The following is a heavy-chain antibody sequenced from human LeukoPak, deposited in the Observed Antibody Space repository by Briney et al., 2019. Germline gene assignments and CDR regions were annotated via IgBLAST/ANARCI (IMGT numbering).Heavy chain of an antibody. Sequence: PSETLSLTCAFYGGSFSGYYWSWIRQPPGKGLEWIGEINHSGSTDYNPSLKSRVILSLDTSQNQFSLKLSSVTAADTAVYYCAKGVDIWFGEYNWFDPWGQGTLVTVSS. D-gene: IGHD3-10*01. J-gene: IGHJ5*02. CDR2: INHSGST. CDR1: GGSFSGYY. CDR3: AKGVDIWFGEYNWFDP. V-gene: IGHV4-34*01.